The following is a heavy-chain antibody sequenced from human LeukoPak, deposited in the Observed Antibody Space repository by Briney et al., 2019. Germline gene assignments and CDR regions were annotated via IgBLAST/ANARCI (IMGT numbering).Heavy chain of an antibody. CDR3: ATLPPYCSSTSCSVDAFDI. D-gene: IGHD2-2*01. Sequence: WASVEVSCKVSGYTLTELSMHWVRQAPGKGLEWMGGFDPEDGETIYAQKFQGRVTMTEDTSTDTAYMELSSLRSEDTAVYYCATLPPYCSSTSCSVDAFDIWGQGTMVTVSS. CDR2: FDPEDGET. J-gene: IGHJ3*02. CDR1: GYTLTELS. V-gene: IGHV1-24*01.